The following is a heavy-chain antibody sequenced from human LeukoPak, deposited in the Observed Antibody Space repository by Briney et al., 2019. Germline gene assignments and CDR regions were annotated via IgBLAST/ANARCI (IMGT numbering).Heavy chain of an antibody. V-gene: IGHV4-30-2*02. CDR3: ARLGLVSSIAAAGTGPWFDP. Sequence: SETLSLTCTVSGGSISSGGYYWSWIRQPPGKGLEWIGYIYHSGSTYYNPSLKSRVTIPVDRSKNQFSLKLSSVTAADTAVYYCARLGLVSSIAAAGTGPWFDPWGQGTLVTVSS. CDR2: IYHSGST. D-gene: IGHD6-13*01. J-gene: IGHJ5*02. CDR1: GGSISSGGYY.